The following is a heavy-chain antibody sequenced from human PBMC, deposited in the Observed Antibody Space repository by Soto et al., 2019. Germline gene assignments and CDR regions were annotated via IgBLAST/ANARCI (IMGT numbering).Heavy chain of an antibody. CDR1: GGSISSGGYS. J-gene: IGHJ4*02. CDR3: ARDLIYVWGSYRNYYFDY. D-gene: IGHD3-16*02. Sequence: TSETLSLTCAVSGGSISSGGYSWSWIRQPPGKGLEWIGYIYHSGSTYYNPSLKSRVTISVDRSKNQFSLKLSSVTAADTAVYYCARDLIYVWGSYRNYYFDYWGQGTLVTVSS. V-gene: IGHV4-30-2*01. CDR2: IYHSGST.